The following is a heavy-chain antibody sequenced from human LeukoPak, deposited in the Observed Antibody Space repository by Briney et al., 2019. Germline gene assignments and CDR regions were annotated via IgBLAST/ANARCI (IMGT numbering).Heavy chain of an antibody. V-gene: IGHV5-51*01. CDR2: IYPGDSDT. Sequence: GESLKISCKGSGYSFTSYWIGWVRQMPGEGLEWMGIIYPGDSDTRFSPSFQGQVTMSADKSISTAYLQWSSLTASDTAMYYCARLRGGMVATLNIDYWGQGTLVTVSS. CDR3: ARLRGGMVATLNIDY. CDR1: GYSFTSYW. J-gene: IGHJ4*02. D-gene: IGHD1-26*01.